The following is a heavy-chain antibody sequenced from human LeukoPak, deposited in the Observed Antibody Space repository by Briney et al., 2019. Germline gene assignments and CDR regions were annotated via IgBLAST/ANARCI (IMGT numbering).Heavy chain of an antibody. CDR2: IRNDGCNK. V-gene: IGHV3-30*02. D-gene: IGHD1-26*01. CDR1: GFTFSSYG. J-gene: IGHJ6*03. CDR3: ARDGSGSYSILSYYYYYYMVV. Sequence: GGSLRLSCAASGFTFSSYGMHWVRQAPGKGLEWVAFIRNDGCNKYYADSVKGRFTISRDNSKDTLYLQMNSLRAEDTAVYYWARDGSGSYSILSYYYYYYMVVWGKGATVTVSS.